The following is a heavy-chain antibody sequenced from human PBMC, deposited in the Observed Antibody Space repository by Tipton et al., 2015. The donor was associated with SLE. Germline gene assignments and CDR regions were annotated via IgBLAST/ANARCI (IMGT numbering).Heavy chain of an antibody. CDR1: GGSISSYY. Sequence: TLSLTCTVSGGSISSYYWSWIRQPPGKRLEWIGYIYYGGSTMYNPSLESRVTISVHTSRNQFSLKLNSVTAADTAVYFCARQSPEGGFDYWGQGTLVIVSS. CDR2: IYYGGST. J-gene: IGHJ4*02. CDR3: ARQSPEGGFDY. V-gene: IGHV4-59*01.